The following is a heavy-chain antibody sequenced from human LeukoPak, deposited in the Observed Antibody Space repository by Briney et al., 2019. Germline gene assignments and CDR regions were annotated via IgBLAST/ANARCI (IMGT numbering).Heavy chain of an antibody. D-gene: IGHD4-17*01. V-gene: IGHV3-21*01. CDR1: GFTLSSYS. CDR2: ISSDSTYI. Sequence: GSLRLSCAASGFTLSSYSMNWVRQAPGKGLEWVSSISSDSTYINYADSVKGRFTISRDNAKNSLYLQMNCLRDEDTAVYYCARDYYGDYYFDFWGQGTLVTVSS. J-gene: IGHJ4*02. CDR3: ARDYYGDYYFDF.